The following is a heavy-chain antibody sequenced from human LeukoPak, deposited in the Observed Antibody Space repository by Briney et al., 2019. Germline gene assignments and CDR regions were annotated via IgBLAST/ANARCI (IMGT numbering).Heavy chain of an antibody. CDR1: GFTFSSYD. CDR2: IGTAGDT. Sequence: GGSLRLSCAASGFTFSSYDMHWVRQATGKGLEWVSAIGTAGDTYYPGSVKGRFTISRENAKNSLYLQMNGLRAGDTAVYYCARGAAPSGFDYWGQGTLVTVSS. CDR3: ARGAAPSGFDY. D-gene: IGHD2-15*01. J-gene: IGHJ4*02. V-gene: IGHV3-13*04.